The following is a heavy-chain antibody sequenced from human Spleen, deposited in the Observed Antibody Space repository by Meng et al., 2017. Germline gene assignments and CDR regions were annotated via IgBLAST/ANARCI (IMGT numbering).Heavy chain of an antibody. CDR3: ARDYRELRHFGAFDI. V-gene: IGHV1-58*02. D-gene: IGHD3-10*01. CDR2: IVVGSGNT. Sequence: SVKVSCKASGFTFTSSAMQWVRQARGQRLEWIGWIVVGSGNTNYAQKFQERVTITRDMSTSTAYMELSSLRSEDTAVYYCARDYRELRHFGAFDIWGQGTMVTVSS. CDR1: GFTFTSSA. J-gene: IGHJ3*02.